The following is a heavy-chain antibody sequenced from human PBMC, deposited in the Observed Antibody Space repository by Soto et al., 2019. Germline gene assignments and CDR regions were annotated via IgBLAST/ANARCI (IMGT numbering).Heavy chain of an antibody. CDR2: IWYDGSNK. CDR1: GFTFSSYG. D-gene: IGHD3-9*01. V-gene: IGHV3-33*01. CDR3: ARDTMGYRRRLVYYGMDV. J-gene: IGHJ6*02. Sequence: GGSLRLSCAASGFTFSSYGMHWVRQAPGKGLEWVAVIWYDGSNKYYADSVKGRFTISRDNSKNTLYLQMNSLRAEDTAVYYCARDTMGYRRRLVYYGMDVWGQGTTVTVSS.